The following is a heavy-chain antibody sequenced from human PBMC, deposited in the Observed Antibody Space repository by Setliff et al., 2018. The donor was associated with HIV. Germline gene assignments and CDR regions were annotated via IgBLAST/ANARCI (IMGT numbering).Heavy chain of an antibody. CDR2: IYHSGST. CDR3: ARDPRGDYGDYHFDS. V-gene: IGHV4-38-2*02. J-gene: IGHJ4*01. CDR1: GFSISSGHY. Sequence: SETLSLTCAVSGFSISSGHYWGWIRQPPGKGLEWIGSIYHSGSTYYSPSLKSRVTISVDTSKNQFSLKLTSVTAADTAVYHCARDPRGDYGDYHFDSWGHGILVTVSS. D-gene: IGHD4-17*01.